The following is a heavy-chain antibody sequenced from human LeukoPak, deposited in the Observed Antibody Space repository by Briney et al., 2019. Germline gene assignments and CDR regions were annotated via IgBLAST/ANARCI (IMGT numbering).Heavy chain of an antibody. Sequence: TSETLSLTCTVSGYSISSGYYWGWVRQAPGKGLEWVSVIYSGGSTYYADSVKGRFTISRDNSKSTLYLQMDSLRGDDAAVYYCAKAVGSISWSFDYWGQGTLVTVSS. V-gene: IGHV3-66*01. CDR2: IYSGGST. CDR1: GYSISSGYY. J-gene: IGHJ4*02. D-gene: IGHD6-13*01. CDR3: AKAVGSISWSFDY.